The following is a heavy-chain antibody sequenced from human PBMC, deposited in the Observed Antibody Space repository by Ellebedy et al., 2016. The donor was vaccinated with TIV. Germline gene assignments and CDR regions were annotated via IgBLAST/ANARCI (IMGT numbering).Heavy chain of an antibody. CDR3: ARRASYGDYAVQVNPWFDP. D-gene: IGHD4-17*01. V-gene: IGHV3-7*01. J-gene: IGHJ5*02. CDR2: IRQEGDEI. CDR1: GFNFRSYW. Sequence: GGSLRLSCAASGFNFRSYWMTWVRQAPGKGLEWVAKIRQEGDEIYYVESVKGRFTISRDNAKNSLFLRVNSLRVEDTAVYYCARRASYGDYAVQVNPWFDPWGQGTLVTVSS.